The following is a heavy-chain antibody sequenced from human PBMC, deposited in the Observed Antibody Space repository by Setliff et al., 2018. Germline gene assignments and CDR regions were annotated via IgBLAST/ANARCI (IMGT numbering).Heavy chain of an antibody. CDR3: AKRALTSTMVASGGDFDY. J-gene: IGHJ4*02. D-gene: IGHD3-10*01. Sequence: GESLKISCAASGFNFGNYAMTWVRQAPGKGLHWVSSISGSGGFIYAADTAQGRFTISRDTSKNTVFLQMISLRVEDTGIYYCAKRALTSTMVASGGDFDYWDQGTLVTVSS. CDR2: ISGSGGFI. CDR1: GFNFGNYA. V-gene: IGHV3-23*01.